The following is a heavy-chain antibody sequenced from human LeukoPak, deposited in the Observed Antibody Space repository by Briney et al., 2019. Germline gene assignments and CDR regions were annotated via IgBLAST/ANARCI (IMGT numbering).Heavy chain of an antibody. D-gene: IGHD6-19*01. J-gene: IGHJ4*02. CDR2: IIPIFGTA. V-gene: IGHV1-69*05. CDR3: ATEWASSGWLAYFDY. CDR1: GGTFSSYA. Sequence: SVKVSCKASGGTFSSYAISWVRQAPGQGLEWMGGIIPIFGTANYAQKFQGRVTITTDESTSTAYMELSSLRSEDTAVYYCATEWASSGWLAYFDYWGQGTLVTVSS.